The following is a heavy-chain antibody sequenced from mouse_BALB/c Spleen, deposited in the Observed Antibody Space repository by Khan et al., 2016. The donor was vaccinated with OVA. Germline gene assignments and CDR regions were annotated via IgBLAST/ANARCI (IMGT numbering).Heavy chain of an antibody. CDR2: ISYSGST. CDR3: ARSIKAN. J-gene: IGHJ2*01. D-gene: IGHD1-3*01. Sequence: DVKLVESGPGLVKPSQSLSLTCPVTGYSITSDYAWNWIRQFPGNKLEWMGYISYSGSTSYNPSLKSRISITRATSKNQFFLQLNSVTTEETATYYCARSIKANWGQGATLTVSS. CDR1: GYSITSDYA. V-gene: IGHV3-2*02.